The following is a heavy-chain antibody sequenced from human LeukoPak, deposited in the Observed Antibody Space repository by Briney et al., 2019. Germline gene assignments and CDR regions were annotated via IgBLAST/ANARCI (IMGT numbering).Heavy chain of an antibody. Sequence: PSETLSLTCTVSGGSISSSSYYWGWIRQPPGKGLEWIGSIYYTGSTYYNPSLKSRVTISVDTSKNQFSLKLSSVTAADTAVYYCARQGRSDYFDYRGQGTLVTVSS. CDR2: IYYTGST. CDR1: GGSISSSSYY. CDR3: ARQGRSDYFDY. J-gene: IGHJ4*02. V-gene: IGHV4-39*01.